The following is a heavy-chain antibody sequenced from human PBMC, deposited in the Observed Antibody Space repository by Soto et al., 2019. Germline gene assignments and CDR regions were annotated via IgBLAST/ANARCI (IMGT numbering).Heavy chain of an antibody. J-gene: IGHJ4*02. CDR1: GFTFSSYA. CDR2: ISGSGGST. D-gene: IGHD1-26*01. Sequence: GGSLRLSCAASGFTFSSYAMSWVRQAPGKGLEWVSAISGSGGSTYYADSVKGRFTISRDNSKNTLYLQMNSLRAEDTAVYYYAKDRGGSLPAYYFDYLGQGTLVTVSS. CDR3: AKDRGGSLPAYYFDY. V-gene: IGHV3-23*01.